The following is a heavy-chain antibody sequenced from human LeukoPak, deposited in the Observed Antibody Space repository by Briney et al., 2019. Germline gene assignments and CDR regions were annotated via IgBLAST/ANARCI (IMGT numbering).Heavy chain of an antibody. CDR3: ARDRRYCSSTSCYYPYYYGMDV. V-gene: IGHV3-53*01. J-gene: IGHJ6*02. D-gene: IGHD2-2*01. CDR2: IYSGGST. CDR1: WFTVSSNY. Sequence: GGSLRLSCAASWFTVSSNYMSWVRQAPGKGLEWVSVIYSGGSTYYADSVKGRFTISRDNSKNTLYLQMNSLRAEDTAVYYCARDRRYCSSTSCYYPYYYGMDVWGQGTTVTVSS.